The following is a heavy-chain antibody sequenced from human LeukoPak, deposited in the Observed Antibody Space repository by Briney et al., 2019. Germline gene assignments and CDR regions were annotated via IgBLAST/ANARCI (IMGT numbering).Heavy chain of an antibody. Sequence: PGGSLRLSCAASGFTFSSYAMSWVRQAPGKGLEWVSAISGSGGSTYYADSVKGRFTISRDNPKNTLYLQMNSLRAEDTAVYYCAKDAGASSWYPYYFDYWGQGTLVTVSS. V-gene: IGHV3-23*01. CDR2: ISGSGGST. CDR3: AKDAGASSWYPYYFDY. CDR1: GFTFSSYA. D-gene: IGHD6-13*01. J-gene: IGHJ4*02.